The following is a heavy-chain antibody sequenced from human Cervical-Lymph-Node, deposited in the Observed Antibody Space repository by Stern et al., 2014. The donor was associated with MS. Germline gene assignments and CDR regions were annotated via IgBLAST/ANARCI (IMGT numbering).Heavy chain of an antibody. CDR1: GGSISSGYYY. J-gene: IGHJ4*02. V-gene: IGHV4-31*03. Sequence: VQLVESGPGLVKPSQTLSLTCTVSGGSISSGYYYWSWIRQHPGKGLEWIGSIYHSGSTYYNPPLKSRVTTSIDTSKNQFSLKLSSVTAADTAVYYCARGSREVLLPRFYFDYWGQGTLVTVSS. D-gene: IGHD3-3*01. CDR3: ARGSREVLLPRFYFDY. CDR2: IYHSGST.